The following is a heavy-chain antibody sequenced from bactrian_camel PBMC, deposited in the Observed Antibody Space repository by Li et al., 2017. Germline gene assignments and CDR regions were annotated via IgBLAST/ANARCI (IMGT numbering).Heavy chain of an antibody. CDR1: GFTFSSYV. J-gene: IGHJ4*01. CDR2: AHSGGGAT. V-gene: IGHV3S40*01. Sequence: VQLVESGGGSVQAGGSLRLSCATSGFTFSSYVMSWVRQAPGKGLEWVSDAHSGGGATYYADSVKGRFTISRDNAKNTLYLQMNSLKPEDTAIYYCAAAKGLPDLLRGGYLSARSYNYWGRGTQVTVS. CDR3: AAAKGLPDLLRGGYLSARSYNY. D-gene: IGHD3*01.